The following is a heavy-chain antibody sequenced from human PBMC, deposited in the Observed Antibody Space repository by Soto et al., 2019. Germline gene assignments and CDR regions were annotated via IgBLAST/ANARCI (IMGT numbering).Heavy chain of an antibody. D-gene: IGHD1-1*01. CDR2: INPSGGST. CDR3: ARNDKSGLDY. Sequence: QVQLVQSGAEVKKPGASMKVSCKASGYSFTTYYIHWVRQAPGRGLEWMGMINPSGGSTSYAQKFQGRVTMTRDTSTSTVYMELTSLRSEDTAVYYCARNDKSGLDYWGQGTLVTVSS. CDR1: GYSFTTYY. V-gene: IGHV1-46*01. J-gene: IGHJ4*02.